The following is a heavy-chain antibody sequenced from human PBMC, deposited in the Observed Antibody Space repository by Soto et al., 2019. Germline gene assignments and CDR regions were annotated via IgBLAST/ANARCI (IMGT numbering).Heavy chain of an antibody. CDR2: ISGSGGST. D-gene: IGHD2-2*01. J-gene: IGHJ6*02. CDR3: AKVYCSSTSCYGDSWDGMDV. Sequence: GGSLRLSCAASGFTFSSYAMSWVRQAPGKGLEWVSAISGSGGSTYYADSVKGRFTISRDNSKNTLYLQMNSLRAEDTAVYYCAKVYCSSTSCYGDSWDGMDVWGQGTTVTVSS. CDR1: GFTFSSYA. V-gene: IGHV3-23*01.